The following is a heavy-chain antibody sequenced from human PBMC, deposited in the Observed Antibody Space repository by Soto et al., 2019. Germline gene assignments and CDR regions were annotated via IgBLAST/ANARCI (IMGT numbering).Heavy chain of an antibody. V-gene: IGHV3-23*01. Sequence: GGSLRLSCAASGFTFSSYAMSWVRQAPGKGLEWVSAISGSGGSTYYADSVKGRFTISRDNSKNTLYLQMNSLRAEDTAVYYCAKAPRALRYFDWLFASDYWGQGTLVTVSS. CDR3: AKAPRALRYFDWLFASDY. D-gene: IGHD3-9*01. CDR2: ISGSGGST. CDR1: GFTFSSYA. J-gene: IGHJ4*02.